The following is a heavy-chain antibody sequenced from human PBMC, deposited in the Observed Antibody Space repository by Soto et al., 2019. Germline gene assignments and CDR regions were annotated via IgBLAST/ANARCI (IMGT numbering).Heavy chain of an antibody. CDR1: GGGNLRDYR. CDR2: IIPKLGSA. Sequence: QVQLVQSGAEVKEPGSSVKVSCKASGGGNLRDYRTTWVRRAPGQWLEWMGGIIPKLGSANYGQNFQGRDTVTADESTNTVNMELRHLRSDDTAVYYCARGDDCYKFGAVYWVQGTPVTVSS. J-gene: IGHJ4*02. D-gene: IGHD2-21*01. CDR3: ARGDDCYKFGAVY. V-gene: IGHV1-69*01.